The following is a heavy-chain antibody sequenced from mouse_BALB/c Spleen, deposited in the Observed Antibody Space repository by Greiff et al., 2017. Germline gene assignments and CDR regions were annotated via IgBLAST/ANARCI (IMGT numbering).Heavy chain of an antibody. J-gene: IGHJ4*01. D-gene: IGHD1-1*01. V-gene: IGHV2-9*02. Sequence: QVQLKESGPGLVAPSQSLSITCTVSGFSLTSYGVHWVRQPPGKGLEWLGVIWAGGSTNYNSALMSRLSISKDNSKSQVFLKMNSLQTDDTAMYSCARDRTTGYAMDYWGQGTAVTVSS. CDR3: ARDRTTGYAMDY. CDR2: IWAGGST. CDR1: GFSLTSYG.